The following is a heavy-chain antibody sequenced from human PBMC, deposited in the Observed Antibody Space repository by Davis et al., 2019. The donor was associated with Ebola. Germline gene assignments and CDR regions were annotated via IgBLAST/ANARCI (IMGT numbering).Heavy chain of an antibody. V-gene: IGHV5-51*01. CDR1: GYTFTNYW. J-gene: IGHJ4*01. Sequence: GESLKISCQASGYTFTNYWIGWVRQMPGKGLEWMGIIYPGDSDTRYSPSFQGQVTISGDKSITTAYLQWSSLKASDTAMYYCARRPIDGYYFDYWGHGTLVTVSS. CDR2: IYPGDSDT. D-gene: IGHD5-24*01. CDR3: ARRPIDGYYFDY.